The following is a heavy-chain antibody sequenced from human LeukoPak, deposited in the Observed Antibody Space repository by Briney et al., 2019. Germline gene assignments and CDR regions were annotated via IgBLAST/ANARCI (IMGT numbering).Heavy chain of an antibody. Sequence: ASVKVSCKASGYTFTDYYMHWVRQAPGQGLEWMGWINLNSRGTNYAQKFQGRVTMTRDTSISTAYMELNRLRSDDTAVYYCARSGYSYGVDYWGQGTLVTVSS. J-gene: IGHJ4*02. CDR1: GYTFTDYY. V-gene: IGHV1-2*02. CDR3: ARSGYSYGVDY. D-gene: IGHD5-18*01. CDR2: INLNSRGT.